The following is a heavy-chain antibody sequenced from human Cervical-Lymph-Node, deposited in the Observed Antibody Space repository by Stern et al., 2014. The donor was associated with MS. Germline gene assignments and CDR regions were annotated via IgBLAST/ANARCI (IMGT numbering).Heavy chain of an antibody. V-gene: IGHV4-59*01. J-gene: IGHJ5*02. CDR2: IYYSGHT. CDR1: GGSISGYF. CDR3: ARGEVDPSYHSDSSGYHQGGNWFDP. Sequence: VQLVESGPGLVKPSETLSLTCTVSGGSISGYFWTWIRQPPGKGLEWIGYIYYSGHTNYNPSLKSRVTISVDTSKNQLSLKLTSVTAADTAIYYCARGEVDPSYHSDSSGYHQGGNWFDPWGQGILVTVSA. D-gene: IGHD3-22*01.